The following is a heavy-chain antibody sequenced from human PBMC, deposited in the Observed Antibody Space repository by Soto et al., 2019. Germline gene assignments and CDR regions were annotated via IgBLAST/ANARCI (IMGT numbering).Heavy chain of an antibody. V-gene: IGHV3-53*01. CDR3: ARDEIQVWSYVGSFDY. J-gene: IGHJ4*02. CDR1: GFTVSSNF. D-gene: IGHD5-18*01. Sequence: GGSLRLSCAASGFTVSSNFMSWVRQAPGKGLEWVSVIYSGGSTYYADSVKGRFTISRHNSKNTLYLQMDSLGVEDTAVYYCARDEIQVWSYVGSFDYWGQGTLVTVSS. CDR2: IYSGGST.